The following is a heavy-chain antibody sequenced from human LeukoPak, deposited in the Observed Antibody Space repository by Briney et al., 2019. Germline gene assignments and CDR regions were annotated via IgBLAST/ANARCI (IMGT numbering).Heavy chain of an antibody. Sequence: ASVKVSCKASRGTFSSYAISWVRQAPGQGREWMGRIIPILGIANYAQKFQGRVTITADKSTSTAYMELSSLRSEDTAVYYCAGGNTYYYDSSGWNYYGMDVWGQGTTVTVSS. CDR2: IIPILGIA. V-gene: IGHV1-69*04. J-gene: IGHJ6*02. CDR1: RGTFSSYA. CDR3: AGGNTYYYDSSGWNYYGMDV. D-gene: IGHD3-22*01.